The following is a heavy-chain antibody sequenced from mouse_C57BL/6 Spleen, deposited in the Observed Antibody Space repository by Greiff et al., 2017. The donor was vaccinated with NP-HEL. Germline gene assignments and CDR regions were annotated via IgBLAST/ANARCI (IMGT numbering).Heavy chain of an antibody. CDR1: GFNIKDYY. D-gene: IGHD1-1*01. Sequence: VHVKQSGAELVRPGASVKLSCTASGFNIKDYYMHWVKQRPEQGLEWIGRIDPEDGDTEYAPKFQGKATMTADTSSNTAYLQLSSLTSEDTAVYYCTTDYGSSPLAYWGQGTLVTVSA. CDR3: TTDYGSSPLAY. V-gene: IGHV14-1*01. J-gene: IGHJ3*01. CDR2: IDPEDGDT.